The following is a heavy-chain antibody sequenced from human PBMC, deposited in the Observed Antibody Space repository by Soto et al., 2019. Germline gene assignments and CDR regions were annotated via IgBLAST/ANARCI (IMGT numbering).Heavy chain of an antibody. V-gene: IGHV4-30-4*01. CDR1: GDYIHVGGYY. J-gene: IGHJ5*02. Sequence: PXETLSLTCSVAGDYIHVGGYYWTWIRQRPGKGLEWMGYIYYTGKTYYNPSLESRLTMSVDRSKNQFSLRLTSVTAADTAVYFCGRDLTSNANCIDHWGQGTQVTVSS. CDR2: IYYTGKT. CDR3: GRDLTSNANCIDH. D-gene: IGHD2-2*01.